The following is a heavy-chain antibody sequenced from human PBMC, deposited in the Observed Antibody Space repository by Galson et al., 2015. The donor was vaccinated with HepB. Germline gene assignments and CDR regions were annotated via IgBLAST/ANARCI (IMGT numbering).Heavy chain of an antibody. V-gene: IGHV1-2*04. Sequence: SVKVSCKASGYTFTGYYIHWVRQAPGQGLEWMGWINPDSGGTNQAQKFQGWVTMTRDTSLRTAYMELTRLKSDDTAVYYCARARLLRDAFDMWGQGTMVAVSA. J-gene: IGHJ3*02. CDR2: INPDSGGT. D-gene: IGHD3-22*01. CDR3: ARARLLRDAFDM. CDR1: GYTFTGYY.